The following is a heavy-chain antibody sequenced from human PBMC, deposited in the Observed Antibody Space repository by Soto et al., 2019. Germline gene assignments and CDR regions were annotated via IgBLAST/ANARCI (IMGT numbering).Heavy chain of an antibody. V-gene: IGHV1-8*01. CDR3: ARGQRGIAARPSYYYYYMDV. D-gene: IGHD6-6*01. Sequence: GASVKVSCKASGYTFTSYDINWVRQATGQGLEWMGWMNPSSGNTGYAQKFQGRVTMTRNTSISTAYMELSSLRSEDTAVYYCARGQRGIAARPSYYYYYMDVWGKGTTVTVSS. J-gene: IGHJ6*03. CDR1: GYTFTSYD. CDR2: MNPSSGNT.